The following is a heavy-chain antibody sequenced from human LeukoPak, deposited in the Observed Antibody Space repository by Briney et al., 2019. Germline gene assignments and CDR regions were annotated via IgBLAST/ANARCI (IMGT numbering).Heavy chain of an antibody. D-gene: IGHD1-1*01. V-gene: IGHV3-30-3*01. CDR2: ISYDGSNK. Sequence: GSLRLSCAASGFTFSSYAMHWVRQAPGKGLEWVAVISYDGSNKYYADSVKGRFTISRDSSKNTLYLQMNSLRAEDTAVYYCARMGNWNDALDYWGQGTLVTVSS. CDR1: GFTFSSYA. CDR3: ARMGNWNDALDY. J-gene: IGHJ4*02.